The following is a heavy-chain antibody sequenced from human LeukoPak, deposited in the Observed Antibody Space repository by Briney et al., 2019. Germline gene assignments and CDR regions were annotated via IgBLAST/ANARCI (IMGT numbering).Heavy chain of an antibody. CDR1: GGTFSSYA. CDR3: ARAPGYDFWSGYYRDYGMDV. Sequence: ASVKVSCKASGGTFSSYAISWVRQAPGQGLEWMGGIIPIFGTANYAQKFQGRVTITADESTSTAYMELSSLRSEDTAVYYCARAPGYDFWSGYYRDYGMDVWGQGTTVTVSS. D-gene: IGHD3-3*01. CDR2: IIPIFGTA. V-gene: IGHV1-69*13. J-gene: IGHJ6*02.